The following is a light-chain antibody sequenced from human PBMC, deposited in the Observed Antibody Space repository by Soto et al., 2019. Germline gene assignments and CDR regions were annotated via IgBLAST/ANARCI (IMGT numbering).Light chain of an antibody. V-gene: IGKV3-20*01. CDR3: QQYSSSSYT. CDR2: GAS. Sequence: EIVLTQSPGTLSLSPGERATLSCRAGQSVSSSYLAWYQQKPGQAPRLLIYGASSRATGMPDRFSGSGSGTDFTLTISRLEPEDLAVYYCQQYSSSSYTLRQGTKLESK. J-gene: IGKJ2*01. CDR1: QSVSSSY.